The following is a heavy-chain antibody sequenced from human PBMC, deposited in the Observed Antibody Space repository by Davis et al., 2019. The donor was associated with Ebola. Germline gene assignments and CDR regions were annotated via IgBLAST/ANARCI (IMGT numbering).Heavy chain of an antibody. CDR3: ARYGYYYYGMDV. Sequence: SVKVSCKASGGTFSSYTITWVRQAPGQGLEWMGSIIPILGIADYAQKFQGRVTITADKSTSTASMELSSLRSEDTAVYYCARYGYYYYGMDVWGKGTTVTVSS. V-gene: IGHV1-69*02. CDR1: GGTFSSYT. CDR2: IIPILGIA. J-gene: IGHJ6*04. D-gene: IGHD4-17*01.